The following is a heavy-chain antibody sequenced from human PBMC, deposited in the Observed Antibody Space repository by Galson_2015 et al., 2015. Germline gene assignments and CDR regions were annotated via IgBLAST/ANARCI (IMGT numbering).Heavy chain of an antibody. CDR1: GYTFTSSD. CDR2: MKPNSGNT. Sequence: SVKVSCKASGYTFTSSDINWVRQATGQGLEWVGWMKPNSGNTGYAQKFQGRVTMTRNTSISTAYMELSSLRSEDTAVYYCASPNARFLEWGTSTGYFDYWGQGTLVTVSS. V-gene: IGHV1-8*01. J-gene: IGHJ4*02. D-gene: IGHD3-3*01. CDR3: ASPNARFLEWGTSTGYFDY.